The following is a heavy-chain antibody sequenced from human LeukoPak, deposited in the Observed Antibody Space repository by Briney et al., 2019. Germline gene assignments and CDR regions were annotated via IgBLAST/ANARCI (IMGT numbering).Heavy chain of an antibody. V-gene: IGHV4-30-2*01. J-gene: IGHJ2*01. D-gene: IGHD3-3*01. Sequence: TLPLTCAVSGGSIGSGGYSWSWIRQPPGKGLEGIGYIYHSGSTYYNPSLKSRVTISGDRSKNPFSLKLSSVTAADTAVYYCARGRNDFWGGYPYWYSDGWGRGTLVTASS. CDR1: GGSIGSGGYS. CDR2: IYHSGST. CDR3: ARGRNDFWGGYPYWYSDG.